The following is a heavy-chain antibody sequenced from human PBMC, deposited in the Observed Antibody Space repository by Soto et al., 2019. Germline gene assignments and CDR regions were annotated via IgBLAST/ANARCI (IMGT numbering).Heavy chain of an antibody. Sequence: SETLSLTCTVSGGSISSSSYYWGWIRQPPGKGLEWIGSIYYSGSTYYNPSLKSRVTISVDTSKNQFSLKLSSVTAADTAVYYCARLASSSSIDYWGQGTLVTVSS. V-gene: IGHV4-39*01. D-gene: IGHD6-6*01. CDR3: ARLASSSSIDY. CDR1: GGSISSSSYY. CDR2: IYYSGST. J-gene: IGHJ4*02.